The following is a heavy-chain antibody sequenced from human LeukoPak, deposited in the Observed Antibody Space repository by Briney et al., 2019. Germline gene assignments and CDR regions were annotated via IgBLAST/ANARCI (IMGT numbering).Heavy chain of an antibody. Sequence: PSETLSLTCTVSGGSISSSSYYWGWIRQPPGKGLEWIGSIYYSGSTYYNPSLKSRVTISVDTSKNQFSLKLSSVTAADTAVYYFGWGIYDILTGYYSLVSNYFDYWGQGTLVTVSS. CDR1: GGSISSSSYY. D-gene: IGHD3-9*01. J-gene: IGHJ4*02. V-gene: IGHV4-39*07. CDR2: IYYSGST. CDR3: GWGIYDILTGYYSLVSNYFDY.